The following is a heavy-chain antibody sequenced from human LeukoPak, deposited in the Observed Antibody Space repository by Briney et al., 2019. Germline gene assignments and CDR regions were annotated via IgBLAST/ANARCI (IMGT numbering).Heavy chain of an antibody. V-gene: IGHV1-2*02. CDR1: GYTFTGYY. CDR3: ARAAKIVVVPAASSGY. Sequence: ASVKVSCKASGYTFTGYYMHWVRQAPGQGLEWMGWINPNSGGTNYAQKFQGRVTMTRDTSISTAYMELSRLRSDDTAVYCCARAAKIVVVPAASSGYWGQGTLVTVSS. D-gene: IGHD2-2*01. CDR2: INPNSGGT. J-gene: IGHJ4*02.